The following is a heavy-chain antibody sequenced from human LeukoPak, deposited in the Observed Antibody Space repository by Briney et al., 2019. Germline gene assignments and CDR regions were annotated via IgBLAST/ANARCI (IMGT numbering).Heavy chain of an antibody. CDR1: GYTFTDYY. D-gene: IGHD5-18*01. CDR3: AKRATAIQLWTYDAFDI. Sequence: ASVKVSCKASGYTFTDYYMHWVRQAPGQGLEWMGWINPDSGDTFYAQRFQGRVTLTRDTSISTAYMELRRLRSDDTAVYYCAKRATAIQLWTYDAFDIWGQGTMVTVSS. V-gene: IGHV1-2*02. J-gene: IGHJ3*02. CDR2: INPDSGDT.